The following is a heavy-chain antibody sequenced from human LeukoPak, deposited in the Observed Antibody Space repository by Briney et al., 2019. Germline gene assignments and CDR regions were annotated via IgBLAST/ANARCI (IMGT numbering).Heavy chain of an antibody. CDR2: IYTSGST. D-gene: IGHD3-22*01. Sequence: SQTLSLTCTVSGGSISSGSYYWSWIRQPAGKGLEWIGRIYTSGSTNYNPSLKSRVTISVDTSKNQFSLKLSSVTAADTAVYYCASASSGDYYVGEGAFDIWGQGTMVTVSS. CDR3: ASASSGDYYVGEGAFDI. J-gene: IGHJ3*02. CDR1: GGSISSGSYY. V-gene: IGHV4-61*02.